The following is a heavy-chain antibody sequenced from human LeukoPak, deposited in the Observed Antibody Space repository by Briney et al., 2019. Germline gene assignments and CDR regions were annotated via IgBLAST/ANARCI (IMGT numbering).Heavy chain of an antibody. CDR1: GYSSTNFW. V-gene: IGHV5-51*01. CDR2: IYPGDFET. Sequence: GESLKISCKGSGYSSTNFWIAWVRKMPGKGLEWMGIIYPGDFETRYSPSFQGQVSISADKSISTAYLQWSSLKSSDSAMYYCARQTYGDYMFDYWGQGSLVTVSS. D-gene: IGHD4-17*01. CDR3: ARQTYGDYMFDY. J-gene: IGHJ4*02.